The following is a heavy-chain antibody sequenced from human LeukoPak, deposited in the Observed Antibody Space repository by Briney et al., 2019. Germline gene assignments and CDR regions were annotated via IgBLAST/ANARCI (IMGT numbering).Heavy chain of an antibody. CDR3: ARDHGYSSGWYLSY. Sequence: GGSLRLSCAASGFTFSSYWMTWVRQAPGKGLEWVANIKQDGSETVYVDSVKGRFTISRDNAKNTLYLQMNSLRAEDTAVYYCARDHGYSSGWYLSYWGQGTLVTVSS. D-gene: IGHD6-19*01. CDR1: GFTFSSYW. J-gene: IGHJ4*02. V-gene: IGHV3-7*01. CDR2: IKQDGSET.